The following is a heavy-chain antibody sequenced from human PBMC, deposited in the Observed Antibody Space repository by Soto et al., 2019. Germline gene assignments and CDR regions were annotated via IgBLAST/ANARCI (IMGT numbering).Heavy chain of an antibody. V-gene: IGHV3-21*04. CDR1: GFTFSKSS. J-gene: IGHJ4*02. Sequence: GGSLRLSCAASGFTFSKSSMNWVRQPPGKGLEWLSSISTNSNYIRYADSVKGRFTISRDNAKNSLSLQMMNLRADDTAMCYCATDTGDIEVVPATTWGRGTLVTVSS. CDR2: ISTNSNYI. D-gene: IGHD2-15*01. CDR3: ATDTGDIEVVPATT.